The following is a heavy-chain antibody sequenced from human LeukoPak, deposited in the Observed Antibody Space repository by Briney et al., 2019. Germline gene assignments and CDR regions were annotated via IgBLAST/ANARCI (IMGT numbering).Heavy chain of an antibody. CDR2: IYYSGNT. CDR1: GGSINSYY. CDR3: ARHDHTDLWYYYFDP. D-gene: IGHD3-10*01. Sequence: SETLSLTCTVSGGSINSYYWSWIRQPPGKGLEWIGYIYYSGNTNYNPSLKNRVSISVDTPKIQFSLRLSSVSAADTAVYYCARHDHTDLWYYYFDPWGQGALVTVSS. J-gene: IGHJ5*02. V-gene: IGHV4-59*08.